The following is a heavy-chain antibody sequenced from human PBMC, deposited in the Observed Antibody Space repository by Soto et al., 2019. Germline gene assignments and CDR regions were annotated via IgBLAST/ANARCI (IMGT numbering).Heavy chain of an antibody. J-gene: IGHJ4*02. D-gene: IGHD2-2*01. CDR2: ISGTGGAT. CDR3: VKDRGCHAYVPDY. V-gene: IGHV3-23*01. CDR1: GFTFSDYA. Sequence: GGSLRLSCAASGFTFSDYAMSWVRQAPGKGLQWASAISGTGGATYYADSVKGRFTISRDNSKNTLYLQMNSLRAEDTAVYYCVKDRGCHAYVPDYWGQGTQVTGSS.